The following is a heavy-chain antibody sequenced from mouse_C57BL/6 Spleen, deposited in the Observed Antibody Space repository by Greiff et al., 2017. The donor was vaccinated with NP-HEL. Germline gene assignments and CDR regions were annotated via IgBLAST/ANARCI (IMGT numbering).Heavy chain of an antibody. CDR1: GYAFTNYL. V-gene: IGHV1-54*01. Sequence: VQVVESGAELVRPGTSVKVSCKASGYAFTNYLIEWVKQRPGQGLEWIGVINPGSGGTNYNEKFKGKATLTADKSSSTAYMQLSSLTSEDSAVYFCARSHYGSSWYFDVWGTGTTVTVSS. D-gene: IGHD1-1*01. CDR2: INPGSGGT. J-gene: IGHJ1*03. CDR3: ARSHYGSSWYFDV.